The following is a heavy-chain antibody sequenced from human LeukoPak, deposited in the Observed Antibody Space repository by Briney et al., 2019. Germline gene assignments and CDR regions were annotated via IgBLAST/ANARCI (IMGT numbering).Heavy chain of an antibody. J-gene: IGHJ4*02. CDR3: ARASSRWSYLDY. V-gene: IGHV1-46*01. CDR1: VYTFTIYY. CDR2: INPSGGST. D-gene: IGHD6-13*01. Sequence: ASVKVSCKSSVYTFTIYYIHWVRQAPGKGCEWMRIINPSGGSTSYAQKFQGRVTMTKDTSTSTVYMELSSLRSEDTAVYYCARASSRWSYLDYWGQGTLVTVSS.